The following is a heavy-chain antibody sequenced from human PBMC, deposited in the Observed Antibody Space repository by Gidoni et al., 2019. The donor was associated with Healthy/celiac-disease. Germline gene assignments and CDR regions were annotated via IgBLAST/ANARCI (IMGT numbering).Heavy chain of an antibody. J-gene: IGHJ6*02. CDR2: IYYSGST. Sequence: EWIGYIYYSGSTNYNPSLKSRVTISVDTSKNQFSLKLSSVTAADTAVYYCARVILQPQLIPATAIRGGARGIYYGMDVWGQGTTVTVSS. CDR3: ARVILQPQLIPATAIRGGARGIYYGMDV. V-gene: IGHV4-59*01. D-gene: IGHD2-2*02.